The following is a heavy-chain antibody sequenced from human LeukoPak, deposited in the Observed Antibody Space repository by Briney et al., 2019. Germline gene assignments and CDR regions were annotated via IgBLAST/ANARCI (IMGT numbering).Heavy chain of an antibody. Sequence: GGSLRLSCAASGFTFSSFLMHWVRQAPGMGLEWVASISSDGVTQKYADSLKGRFTISRDSYKNTVSLQLNSLRAEDTAVYFCARGEDEYQLILYGRGFDYWGPGTLVSVSS. D-gene: IGHD2-2*01. J-gene: IGHJ4*02. CDR1: GFTFSSFL. CDR3: ARGEDEYQLILYGRGFDY. V-gene: IGHV3-30*01. CDR2: ISSDGVTQ.